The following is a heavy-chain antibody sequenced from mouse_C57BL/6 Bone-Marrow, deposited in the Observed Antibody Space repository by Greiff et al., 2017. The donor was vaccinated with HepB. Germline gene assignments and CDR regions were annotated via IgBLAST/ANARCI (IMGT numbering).Heavy chain of an antibody. D-gene: IGHD2-12*01. CDR2: IDPSDSYT. V-gene: IGHV1-69*01. J-gene: IGHJ3*01. Sequence: VQLQQPGAELVMPGASVKLSCKASGYTFTSYWMHWVKQRPGQGLEWIGEIDPSDSYTNYNQKFKGKSTLTVDKSSSTAYMQLSSLTSEDSAVYYCAREDYTPFAYWGPGTLVTVSA. CDR3: AREDYTPFAY. CDR1: GYTFTSYW.